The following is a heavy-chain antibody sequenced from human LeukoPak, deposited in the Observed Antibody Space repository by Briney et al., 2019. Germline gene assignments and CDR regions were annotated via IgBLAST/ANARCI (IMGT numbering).Heavy chain of an antibody. J-gene: IGHJ4*02. V-gene: IGHV3-9*01. D-gene: IGHD3-22*01. CDR1: GFTFDDYA. CDR2: ISWNSGSI. CDR3: AKDISGIVVVITEGGGLDY. Sequence: GGSLRLSCAASGFTFDDYAMHWVRQAPGKGLEWVSGISWNSGSIGYADSVKGRFTISRDNAKNSLYLQMNSLRAEDTALYYCAKDISGIVVVITEGGGLDYWGQGTLVTVSS.